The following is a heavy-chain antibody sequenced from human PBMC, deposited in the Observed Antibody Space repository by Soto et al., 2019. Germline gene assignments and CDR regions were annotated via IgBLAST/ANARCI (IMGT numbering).Heavy chain of an antibody. CDR3: ARDRVLGIAVAGDNWFDP. Sequence: SETLSVTCTVSGGSVSSGSYYWSWIRHPPGKGLEWIGYIYYSGSTNYNPSLKSRVTISVDTSKNQFSLKLSSVTAADTAVYYCARDRVLGIAVAGDNWFDPWGQGTLVTVSS. V-gene: IGHV4-61*01. D-gene: IGHD6-19*01. J-gene: IGHJ5*02. CDR1: GGSVSSGSYY. CDR2: IYYSGST.